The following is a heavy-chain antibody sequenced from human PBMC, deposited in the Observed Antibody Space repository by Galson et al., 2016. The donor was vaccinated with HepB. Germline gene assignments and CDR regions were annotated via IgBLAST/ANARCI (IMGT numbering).Heavy chain of an antibody. Sequence: ETLSLTCTISGGSMSGYYWSWIRQPPGKGLEWIGHIFYSGSTNYNPSLKSRVTISVDASKNQFSLKVTQLTAADTAVYYCARHQKLYGDFRFTSYFDYWGQGTLVTVSS. CDR3: ARHQKLYGDFRFTSYFDY. D-gene: IGHD4-17*01. CDR2: IFYSGST. J-gene: IGHJ4*02. V-gene: IGHV4-59*01. CDR1: GGSMSGYY.